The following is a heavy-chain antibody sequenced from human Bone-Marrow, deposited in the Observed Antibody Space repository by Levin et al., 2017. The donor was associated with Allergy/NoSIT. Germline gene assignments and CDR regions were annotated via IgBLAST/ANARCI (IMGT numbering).Heavy chain of an antibody. CDR1: RFIFRNYY. V-gene: IGHV3-30*18. Sequence: GESLKISCSASRFIFRNYYMHWVRQAPGKGLEWVSLISPDSSQTYYADSVRGRFTISRDNSKNTLSLQMNNLRTEDTAVYFCAKDYQGYINYWGQGTLVTVSS. CDR2: ISPDSSQT. CDR3: AKDYQGYINY. D-gene: IGHD3-16*02. J-gene: IGHJ4*02.